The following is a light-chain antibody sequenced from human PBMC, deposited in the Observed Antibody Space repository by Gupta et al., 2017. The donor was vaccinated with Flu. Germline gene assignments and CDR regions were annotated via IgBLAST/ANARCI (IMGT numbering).Light chain of an antibody. CDR2: NTD. CDR1: RSNIGGNS. Sequence: QSVLTQPPSASGAPGQRVTISCSGSRSNIGGNSVNWYQQFPGAAPKLLIHNTDLRPSGVPDRFSGSKSVTSASLALSDLQSEDEADYDCASWDDKLNGHLLFGAGAQLT. J-gene: IGLJ2*01. CDR3: ASWDDKLNGHLL. V-gene: IGLV1-44*01.